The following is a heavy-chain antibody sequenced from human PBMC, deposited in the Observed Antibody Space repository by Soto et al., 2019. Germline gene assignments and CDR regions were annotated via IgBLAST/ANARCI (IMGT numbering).Heavy chain of an antibody. CDR1: GFTVSSNY. V-gene: IGHV3-53*01. Sequence: GGSLRLSCAASGFTVSSNYMSWVRQAPGKGLEWVSVIYSGGSTYYADSVKGRFTISRDNSKNTLYLRMNSLRAEDTAVYYCARLTNSGSYSHRRFDYWGQGTLVTGSS. CDR3: ARLTNSGSYSHRRFDY. D-gene: IGHD1-26*01. CDR2: IYSGGST. J-gene: IGHJ4*02.